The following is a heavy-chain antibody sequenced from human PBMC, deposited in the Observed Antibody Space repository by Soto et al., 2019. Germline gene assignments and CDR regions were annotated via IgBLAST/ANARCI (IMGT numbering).Heavy chain of an antibody. J-gene: IGHJ4*02. CDR1: GFTFISYA. CDR2: ISGSGGST. V-gene: IGHV3-23*01. CDR3: ARVRVRREYQADY. D-gene: IGHD2-2*01. Sequence: PGGSLRLSCAAAGFTFISYAMSWVRQAPGKGLEWVSAISGSGGSTYYADSVKGRFTISRDNSKNTLYLQMNSLRAEDTAVYYCARVRVRREYQADYWGQGTLVTVSS.